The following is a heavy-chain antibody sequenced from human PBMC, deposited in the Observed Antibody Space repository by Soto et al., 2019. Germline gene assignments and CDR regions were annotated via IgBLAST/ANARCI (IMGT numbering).Heavy chain of an antibody. CDR2: IYHSGST. J-gene: IGHJ5*02. CDR3: ARETIFGVDNWFDP. V-gene: IGHV4-30-2*01. CDR1: GGSISSVGYS. Sequence: SETLSLTYAVSGGSISSVGYSWIWIRQPPGKGLEWIGYIYHSGSTYYNPSLKSRVTISVDRSKNQFSLKLSSVTAADTAVYYCARETIFGVDNWFDPWGQGTLVTVSS. D-gene: IGHD3-3*01.